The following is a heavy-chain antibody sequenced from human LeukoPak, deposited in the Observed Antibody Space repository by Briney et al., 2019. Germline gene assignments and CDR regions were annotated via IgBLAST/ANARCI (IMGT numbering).Heavy chain of an antibody. D-gene: IGHD3-3*01. CDR1: GFTFSSYA. V-gene: IGHV3-23*01. CDR2: ISGSGGST. Sequence: GGSLRLSCAASGFTFSSYAMSWVRQAPGKGLEWVSAISGSGGSTHYADSVKGRFTISRDNSKNTLYLQMNSLRAEDTAVYYCAKGPAQHYDFWSSNYFDYWGQGTLVTVSS. J-gene: IGHJ4*02. CDR3: AKGPAQHYDFWSSNYFDY.